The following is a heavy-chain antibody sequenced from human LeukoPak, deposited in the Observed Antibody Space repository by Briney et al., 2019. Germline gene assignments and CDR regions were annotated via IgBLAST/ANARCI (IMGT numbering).Heavy chain of an antibody. CDR3: AREVVVPAAMFGFDP. Sequence: SETLSLTCTVSGGSISSYYWSWIRQPPGKGLEWIGYTYYSGSTNYNPSLRSRVTISVDTSKNQFSLKLSSVTAADTAVYYCAREVVVPAAMFGFDPWGQGTLVTVSS. J-gene: IGHJ5*02. D-gene: IGHD2-2*01. CDR1: GGSISSYY. CDR2: TYYSGST. V-gene: IGHV4-59*01.